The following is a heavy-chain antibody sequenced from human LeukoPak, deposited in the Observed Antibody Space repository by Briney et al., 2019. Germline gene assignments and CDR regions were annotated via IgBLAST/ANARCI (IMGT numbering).Heavy chain of an antibody. CDR3: ATPYYYDSSGEAFDI. CDR2: ISAYNGNT. CDR1: GYTFTSYG. D-gene: IGHD3-22*01. V-gene: IGHV1-18*01. J-gene: IGHJ3*02. Sequence: GSSVKVSCKASGYTFTSYGISWVRPAPGQGLDWMGWISAYNGNTNYAQKLQGRVTMTTDTSTSTAYMELRRLRSDDTAVYYCATPYYYDSSGEAFDIWGQGKMVTVSS.